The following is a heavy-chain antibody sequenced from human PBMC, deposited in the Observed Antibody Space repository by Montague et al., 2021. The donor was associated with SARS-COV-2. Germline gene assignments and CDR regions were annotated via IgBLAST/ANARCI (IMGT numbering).Heavy chain of an antibody. CDR2: INQSGST. V-gene: IGHV4-34*01. Sequence: SETLSLTCAVYGGSFSGYSWSWIRQPPGKGLEWIGEINQSGSTNYNPSLKSRVTISVDTSKNQFSLRLSSVTAADTAVFYCARRPRVVTAIWPLETSLTAGFDPWGQGTLVTVSS. CDR3: ARRPRVVTAIWPLETSLTAGFDP. CDR1: GGSFSGYS. D-gene: IGHD2-21*02. J-gene: IGHJ5*02.